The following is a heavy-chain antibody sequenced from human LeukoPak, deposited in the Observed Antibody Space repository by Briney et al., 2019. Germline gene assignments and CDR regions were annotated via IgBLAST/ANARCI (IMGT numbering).Heavy chain of an antibody. Sequence: ASVKVSCKVSRYTLTELSMHWVRQAPGKGLEWMGGFDPEDGETIYAQKFQGRVTMTTDTSTSTAYMELRSLRSDDTAVYYCARDGSEEHTKFDPWGQGTLVTVSS. CDR3: ARDGSEEHTKFDP. V-gene: IGHV1-24*01. CDR1: RYTLTELS. J-gene: IGHJ5*02. CDR2: FDPEDGET. D-gene: IGHD3-10*01.